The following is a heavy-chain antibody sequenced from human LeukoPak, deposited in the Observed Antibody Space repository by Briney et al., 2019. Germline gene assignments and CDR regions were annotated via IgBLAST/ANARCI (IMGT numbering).Heavy chain of an antibody. D-gene: IGHD6-13*01. CDR3: ARESLSSSWSPTYYYYYGMDV. CDR2: INPSGGST. J-gene: IGHJ6*02. V-gene: IGHV1-46*01. Sequence: ASVKVSCKASGYTFTSYYMHWVRQAPGQGLEWMGIINPSGGSTSYAQKFRGRVTMTRDTSTSTVYMELSSLRSEDTAVYYCARESLSSSWSPTYYYYYGMDVWGQGTTVTVSS. CDR1: GYTFTSYY.